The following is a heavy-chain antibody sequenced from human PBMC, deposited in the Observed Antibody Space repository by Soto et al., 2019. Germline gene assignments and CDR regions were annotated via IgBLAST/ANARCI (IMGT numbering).Heavy chain of an antibody. CDR1: GFTFSSYS. CDR3: ARADPAGYCSSTSCPCGMDV. CDR2: ISSSSSTI. V-gene: IGHV3-48*01. Sequence: GGSLRLSCAASGFTFSSYSMNWVRQAPGKGLEWVSYISSSSSTIYYADSVKGRFTISRDNAKNSLYLQMNSLRAEDTAVYYCARADPAGYCSSTSCPCGMDVWGQGTTVTVSS. J-gene: IGHJ6*02. D-gene: IGHD2-2*01.